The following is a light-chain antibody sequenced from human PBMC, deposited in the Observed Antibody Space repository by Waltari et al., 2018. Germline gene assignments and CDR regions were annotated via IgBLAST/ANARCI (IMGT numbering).Light chain of an antibody. CDR3: HQYNSDPYT. J-gene: IGKJ2*01. CDR2: KAS. V-gene: IGKV1-5*03. CDR1: QSIRSY. Sequence: IQVTQSRSTMSVSVGDTDLITCRSSQSIRSYLAWYQQKPGEAPTVLISKASTLESGVPSRFSGSGSGTEFTLSISSLQPDDFGTYYCHQYNSDPYTFGLGTKLEIK.